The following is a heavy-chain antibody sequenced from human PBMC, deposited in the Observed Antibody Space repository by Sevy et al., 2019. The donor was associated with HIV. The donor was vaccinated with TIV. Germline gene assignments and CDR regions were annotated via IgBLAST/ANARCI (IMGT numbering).Heavy chain of an antibody. CDR1: GYSINRNTY. Sequence: SETLSLTCTVSGYSINRNTYWGWIRQPPGKGLEWLGSVHHGGSTYYNPSLKSLVTISTDTSKNQFSLKLNSVTAADSAVYFCARESSNYYDSGSHYKTNVAGSAWFDPWGQGTLVTVSS. D-gene: IGHD3-10*01. CDR2: VHHGGST. J-gene: IGHJ5*02. V-gene: IGHV4-38-2*02. CDR3: ARESSNYYDSGSHYKTNVAGSAWFDP.